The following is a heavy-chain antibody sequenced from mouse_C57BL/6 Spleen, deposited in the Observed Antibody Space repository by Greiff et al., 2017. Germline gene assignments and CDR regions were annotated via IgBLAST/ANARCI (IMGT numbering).Heavy chain of an antibody. J-gene: IGHJ4*01. CDR2: IYPGDGDT. D-gene: IGHD2-3*01. V-gene: IGHV1-82*01. CDR3: ARLGGGYYGNYAMDY. CDR1: GYAFSSSW. Sequence: QVQLKESGPELVKPGASVKISCKASGYAFSSSWMNWVKQRPGKGLEWIGRIYPGDGDTNYNGKFKGKATLTADKSSSTAYMQLSSLTSEDSAVYFCARLGGGYYGNYAMDYWGQGTSVTVSS.